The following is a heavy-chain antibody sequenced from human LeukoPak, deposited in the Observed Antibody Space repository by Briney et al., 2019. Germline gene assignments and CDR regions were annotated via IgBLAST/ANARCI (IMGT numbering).Heavy chain of an antibody. CDR2: TYYRSTWYN. CDR1: GDSVSSNSVT. J-gene: IGHJ5*02. Sequence: SQTLSLTCAISGDSVSSNSVTWNWIRQSPSRGLEWLGRTYYRSTWYNDYAVSVRGRITVNPDTSKNQFSLHLNSVTPKDTAVYYCARRLTQYDCFDPWGQGILVTVSS. V-gene: IGHV6-1*01. CDR3: ARRLTQYDCFDP. D-gene: IGHD2-2*01.